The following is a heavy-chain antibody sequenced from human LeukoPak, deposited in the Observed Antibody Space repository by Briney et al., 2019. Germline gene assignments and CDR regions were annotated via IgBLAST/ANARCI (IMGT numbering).Heavy chain of an antibody. CDR1: GGSVSGH. J-gene: IGHJ4*02. CDR3: ARDGSFHFDY. D-gene: IGHD3-10*01. V-gene: IGHV4-34*01. Sequence: SETLSLTCAVYGGSVSGHWGWIRQPPGKGLEWIGQINHHGGTAYNPSLKSRVTISVDTSRNQFSLKLSSVTAADTAVCYCARDGSFHFDYWGQGTLVTVSS. CDR2: INHHGGT.